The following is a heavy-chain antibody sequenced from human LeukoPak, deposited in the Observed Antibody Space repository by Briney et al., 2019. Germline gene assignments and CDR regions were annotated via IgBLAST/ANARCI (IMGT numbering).Heavy chain of an antibody. D-gene: IGHD5-18*01. Sequence: ASVKVSCKASGYTFTSYYMHWVRQAPGQGLEWMGIINPSGGSTSYAQKFQGRVTMTRDTSTSTVHMELSSLRSGDTAVYYCARVSMVTGGGMDVWGQGTTVTVSS. CDR3: ARVSMVTGGGMDV. V-gene: IGHV1-46*01. CDR2: INPSGGST. CDR1: GYTFTSYY. J-gene: IGHJ6*02.